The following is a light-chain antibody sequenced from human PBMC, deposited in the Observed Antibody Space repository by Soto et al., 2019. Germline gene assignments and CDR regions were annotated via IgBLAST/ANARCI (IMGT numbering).Light chain of an antibody. Sequence: QSALTQPASVSGSPGQLITISCTGTSSDVGAYNYVSWYQQHPGKAPKLIIYEVSNRPSGVSNRFSGSKSANTASLTISGLQAEDEADYYCNSYTSSSARVFGGGTKLTVL. J-gene: IGLJ3*02. CDR1: SSDVGAYNY. V-gene: IGLV2-14*01. CDR2: EVS. CDR3: NSYTSSSARV.